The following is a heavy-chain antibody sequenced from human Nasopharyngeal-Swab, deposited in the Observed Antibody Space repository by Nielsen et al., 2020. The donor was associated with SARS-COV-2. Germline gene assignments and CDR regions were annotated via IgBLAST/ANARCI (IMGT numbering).Heavy chain of an antibody. CDR3: TKGRADYSNPSFDN. J-gene: IGHJ4*02. CDR2: ITWNSGV. CDR1: GFTYDDYA. D-gene: IGHD4-11*01. V-gene: IGHV3-9*01. Sequence: GGSLRLSCVASGFTYDDYATHWVRQAPGKGLEWVSGITWNSGVAYTDSVKGRFTISRDNARNSLYLQMNSLRTEDTAFYYCTKGRADYSNPSFDNWGQGTLVTVSS.